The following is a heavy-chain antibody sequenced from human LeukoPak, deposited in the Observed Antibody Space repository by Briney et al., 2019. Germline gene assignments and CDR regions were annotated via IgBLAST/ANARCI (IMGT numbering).Heavy chain of an antibody. Sequence: PGGSLRLSCAASGFTFSSYWMHWVRQAPGKGLGWVSRINSDGSSTSYADSVKGRFTISRDNAKNTLYLQMNSLRAEDTAVYYCARVAIAARPQVIDYWGQGTLVTVSS. J-gene: IGHJ4*02. V-gene: IGHV3-74*01. CDR1: GFTFSSYW. CDR3: ARVAIAARPQVIDY. D-gene: IGHD6-6*01. CDR2: INSDGSST.